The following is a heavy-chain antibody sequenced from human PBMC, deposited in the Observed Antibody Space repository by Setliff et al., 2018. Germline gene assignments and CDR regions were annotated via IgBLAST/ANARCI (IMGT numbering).Heavy chain of an antibody. Sequence: SETLSLTCTVSGGSISSSTYYWSWIRQPPGRGLEYIGYIYTSGIINYNPSRKSRVTMSLDTSKNQFSLSLTSVTAADTAMYFCARTARVPDCSGQGILVTVSS. CDR3: ARTARVPDC. CDR1: GGSISSSTYY. J-gene: IGHJ4*02. V-gene: IGHV4-61*05. CDR2: IYTSGII.